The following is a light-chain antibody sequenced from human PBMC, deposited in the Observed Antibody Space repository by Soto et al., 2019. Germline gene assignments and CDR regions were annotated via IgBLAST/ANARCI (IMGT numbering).Light chain of an antibody. CDR1: SSNIGAGYD. CDR3: QSYGSSLSVWL. Sequence: QSVLTQPPSVSGAPGQRVTISCTGSSSNIGAGYDVHWYQQLPETAPKLLIYGNSNRPSGVPDRFSGSKSGTAASLAITGLQAVEEADYYCQSYGSSLSVWLFGGGTKLTVL. CDR2: GNS. V-gene: IGLV1-40*01. J-gene: IGLJ3*02.